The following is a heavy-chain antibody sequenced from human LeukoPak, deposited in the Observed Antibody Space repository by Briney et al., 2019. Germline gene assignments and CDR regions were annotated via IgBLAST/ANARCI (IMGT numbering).Heavy chain of an antibody. Sequence: ASVKVSCKASGYTFTSYGMSWVRQAPGQGLEGMGWISDYNGNKNYAKKSKGRVTMTTATSTTTAYMELRRLTSDDTAVYYCSREGWYSSSWPDAFDIWGQGTMVTVSS. J-gene: IGHJ3*02. V-gene: IGHV1-18*01. CDR3: SREGWYSSSWPDAFDI. D-gene: IGHD6-13*01. CDR1: GYTFTSYG. CDR2: ISDYNGNK.